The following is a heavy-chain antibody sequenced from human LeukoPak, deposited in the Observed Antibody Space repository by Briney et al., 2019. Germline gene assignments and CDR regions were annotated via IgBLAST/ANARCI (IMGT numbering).Heavy chain of an antibody. V-gene: IGHV1-2*02. J-gene: IGHJ4*02. CDR1: GYTFTDYY. Sequence: GASVKVSCKASGYTFTDYYIHWLRQAPGLRREWMGWINPNSGGTNYAPKFQGLVTMSSDTSITTAYMELSRLISDDTAVYYCARTKPPCTSCLLLDYWGQGTLVTVSS. CDR3: ARTKPPCTSCLLLDY. CDR2: INPNSGGT. D-gene: IGHD2-2*01.